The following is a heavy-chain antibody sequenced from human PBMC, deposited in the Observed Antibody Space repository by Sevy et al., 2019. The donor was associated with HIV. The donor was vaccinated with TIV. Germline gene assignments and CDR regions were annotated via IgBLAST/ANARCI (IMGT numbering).Heavy chain of an antibody. V-gene: IGHV4-31*03. CDR1: GGSISSSNSY. J-gene: IGHJ3*02. D-gene: IGHD4-17*01. CDR3: ARDPDYDDYGGHAFDI. CDR2: IYHSGTT. Sequence: SETLSLTCTVSGGSISSSNSYWSWIRQRPGKGLEWIGFIYHSGTTYYNPSLRSRLNMSVDKSKNQFSLKLSSVTAADTAVYYSARDPDYDDYGGHAFDIWGQGTMVTVSS.